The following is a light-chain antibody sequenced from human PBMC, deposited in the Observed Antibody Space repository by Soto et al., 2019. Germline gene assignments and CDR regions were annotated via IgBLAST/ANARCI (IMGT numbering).Light chain of an antibody. CDR1: QSVSSTY. J-gene: IGKJ3*01. V-gene: IGKV3-20*01. CDR2: DAS. Sequence: EIGLTQSPGTLSLSPGDRATLSCRASQSVSSTYLAWYQQKPGQAPRLLIYDASSRATGIPDRFSGSGSGTDFTLTVSRLEPEDFAVYYCQQYGSSPGLFTFGPGTKVAIK. CDR3: QQYGSSPGLFT.